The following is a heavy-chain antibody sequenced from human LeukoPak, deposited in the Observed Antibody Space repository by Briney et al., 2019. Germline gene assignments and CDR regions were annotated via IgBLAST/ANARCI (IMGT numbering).Heavy chain of an antibody. J-gene: IGHJ4*02. CDR2: ISSSGSTI. Sequence: GGSLRLSCAASGFNYSSYEMNWVRQAPGKGLEWVSYISSSGSTIYYADSVKGRFTISRDNAKNSLYLQMNSLRAEDTAVYYCARDGEWELLFDYWGQGTLVTVSS. CDR1: GFNYSSYE. CDR3: ARDGEWELLFDY. V-gene: IGHV3-48*03. D-gene: IGHD1-26*01.